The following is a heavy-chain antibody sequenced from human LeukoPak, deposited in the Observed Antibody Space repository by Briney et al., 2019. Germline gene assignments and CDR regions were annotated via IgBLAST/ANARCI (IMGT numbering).Heavy chain of an antibody. J-gene: IGHJ5*02. V-gene: IGHV1-2*02. D-gene: IGHD6-19*01. Sequence: ASVKVSCKASGYTFIGYYMHWVRQAPGQGLEWMGWINPYSGGTNYAQKFQGRVSMTRDTSISTAYMELRSLRSDDTAVYYCARFNRDSSGWYRDGWFDPWGQGTLVTVSS. CDR2: INPYSGGT. CDR3: ARFNRDSSGWYRDGWFDP. CDR1: GYTFIGYY.